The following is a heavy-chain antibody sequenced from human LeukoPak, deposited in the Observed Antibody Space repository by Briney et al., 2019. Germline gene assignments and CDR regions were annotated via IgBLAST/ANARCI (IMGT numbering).Heavy chain of an antibody. Sequence: PSETLSLTCTVSGASISRYYWSWIRQPPGKGLEWIGYIYYSGNTNYFPSLKSRVTISVDTSKNQFSLKLSSVTAADTAVYYCARGQRSYFRAVDDWGQGILVSVSS. V-gene: IGHV4-59*01. CDR2: IYYSGNT. CDR3: ARGQRSYFRAVDD. J-gene: IGHJ4*02. D-gene: IGHD3-10*01. CDR1: GASISRYY.